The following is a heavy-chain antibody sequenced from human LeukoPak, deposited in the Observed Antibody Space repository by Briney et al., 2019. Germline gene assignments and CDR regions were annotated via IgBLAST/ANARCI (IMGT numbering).Heavy chain of an antibody. CDR3: ARIAGSIAAAGPLRY. CDR1: GFTFSSYS. CDR2: ISSSSSYI. Sequence: GGSLRLSCAASGFTFSSYSMNWGRQAPGKGLERVSSISSSSSYIYYVDSVKGRFPISRDNAKNSLYLQMNSLRAEDTAVYYCARIAGSIAAAGPLRYWGQGTLVTVSS. V-gene: IGHV3-21*01. D-gene: IGHD6-13*01. J-gene: IGHJ4*02.